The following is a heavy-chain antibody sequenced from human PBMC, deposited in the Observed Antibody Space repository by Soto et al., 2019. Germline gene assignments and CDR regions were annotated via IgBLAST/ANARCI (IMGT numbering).Heavy chain of an antibody. V-gene: IGHV1-69*02. J-gene: IGHJ6*02. CDR2: IIPILGIA. Sequence: QVQLVQSGAEVKKPGSSVKVSCKASGGTFSSYTISWVRQAPGQGLEWMGRIIPILGIANYAQKFQGRVTISADKSTCTAYMDRRSLRSEDTAVYYCASGTKAAGYYYGMDVWGHGTTVTVS. CDR1: GGTFSSYT. CDR3: ASGTKAAGYYYGMDV. D-gene: IGHD2-8*01.